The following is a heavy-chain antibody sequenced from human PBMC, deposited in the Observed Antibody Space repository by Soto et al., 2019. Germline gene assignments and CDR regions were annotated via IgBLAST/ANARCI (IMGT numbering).Heavy chain of an antibody. V-gene: IGHV3-49*04. J-gene: IGHJ5*02. CDR3: ARDFCGGDCYSGRWFDP. CDR2: IKSKTHGGTT. Sequence: GGSLRLSCTVSGFTFGDYAVSWVRQAPGKGLEWVGFIKSKTHGGTTEYAPSVKGRFTILRDDSNSIAYLQMNSLKTEDTAIYYCARDFCGGDCYSGRWFDPWGQGTLVTVSS. CDR1: GFTFGDYA. D-gene: IGHD2-21*02.